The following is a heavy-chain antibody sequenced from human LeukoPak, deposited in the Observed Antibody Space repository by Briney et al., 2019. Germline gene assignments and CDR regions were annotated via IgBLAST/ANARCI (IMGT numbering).Heavy chain of an antibody. CDR2: IYPGDSDT. Sequence: GESLQISCKGSGYSFTSYWIGWVRQMPGKGLEWMAIIYPGDSDTRYSPSFQGQVTISADKSISTAYLQWSSLKASDTAMYYCARRSYFYDSSAYLYYFDYWGQGAVAMVSS. J-gene: IGHJ4*02. V-gene: IGHV5-51*01. D-gene: IGHD3-22*01. CDR1: GYSFTSYW. CDR3: ARRSYFYDSSAYLYYFDY.